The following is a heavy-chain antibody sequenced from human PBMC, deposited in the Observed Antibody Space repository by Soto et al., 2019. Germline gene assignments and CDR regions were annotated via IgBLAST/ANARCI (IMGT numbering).Heavy chain of an antibody. CDR3: ARCIQEDYYYGMDV. CDR2: ISAGNINT. D-gene: IGHD5-18*01. J-gene: IGHJ6*02. Sequence: QAQLVQSGAEVKKPGASVKVSCKASGYTFYSHSISWVRQAPGQGFEWMGRISAGNINTKYAQKFRGRVTMTTDTSTSTVYMELRNLRSDDTAVYYCARCIQEDYYYGMDVWGQGTTVTVSS. V-gene: IGHV1-18*01. CDR1: GYTFYSHS.